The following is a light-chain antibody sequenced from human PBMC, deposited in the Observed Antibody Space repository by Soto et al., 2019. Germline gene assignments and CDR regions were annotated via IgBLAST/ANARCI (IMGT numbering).Light chain of an antibody. J-gene: IGKJ4*01. Sequence: IQLTQSPSSLSASVGDRVTITCRASQTIISYLNWFQQKPGKAPKLMIHSTSSLQSGVPSRFRGSGSGTDFTLTISSLQPEDFATYYCQQSYSVPLTFGGGTKVDIK. CDR3: QQSYSVPLT. V-gene: IGKV1-39*01. CDR1: QTIISY. CDR2: STS.